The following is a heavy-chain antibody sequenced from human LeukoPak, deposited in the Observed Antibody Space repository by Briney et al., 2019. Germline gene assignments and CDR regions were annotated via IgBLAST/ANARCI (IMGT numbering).Heavy chain of an antibody. CDR1: GGSISNYY. CDR3: ARVYRDDFWSGYSTHFDY. D-gene: IGHD3-3*01. CDR2: INYSGSA. V-gene: IGHV4-59*01. J-gene: IGHJ4*02. Sequence: PSETLSLTCTVSGGSISNYYWSWIRQPSGKGLEWIGYINYSGSANYNPSLKSRVTISVDMSKNQFSLKLTSVTAADTAVYYCARVYRDDFWSGYSTHFDYWGQGTLVTVSS.